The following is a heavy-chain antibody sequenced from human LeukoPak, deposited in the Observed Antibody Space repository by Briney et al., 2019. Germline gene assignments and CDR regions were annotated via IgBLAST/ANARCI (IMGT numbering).Heavy chain of an antibody. Sequence: GGSLRLSCTASGFTFGDYAMSWVRQAPGKGLEWVGFIRSKAYGGTTEYAASVKGRFTISRDDSKSIAYLQMNSLKTEDTAVYYCTRDILPGGYYYDSSGPHRWYFDYWGQGTLVTVSS. J-gene: IGHJ4*02. V-gene: IGHV3-49*04. CDR3: TRDILPGGYYYDSSGPHRWYFDY. CDR1: GFTFGDYA. D-gene: IGHD3-22*01. CDR2: IRSKAYGGTT.